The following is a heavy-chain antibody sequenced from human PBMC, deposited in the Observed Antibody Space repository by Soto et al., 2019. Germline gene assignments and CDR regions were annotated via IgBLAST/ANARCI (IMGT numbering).Heavy chain of an antibody. CDR1: GGSINNHY. Sequence: SETLSLTCTVSGGSINNHYWSWIRQPPGKGLDCIGCICYTVFTXXXPSLKSLXXISVDTSTHRRPLNLTPLTAAYTAIYYCARANWYSEYWGQGTLVTVSS. CDR3: ARANWYSEY. CDR2: ICYTVFT. V-gene: IGHV4-59*11. J-gene: IGHJ4*02. D-gene: IGHD7-27*01.